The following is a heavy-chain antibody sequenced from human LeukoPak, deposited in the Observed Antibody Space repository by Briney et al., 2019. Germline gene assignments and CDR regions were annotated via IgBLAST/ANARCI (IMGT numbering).Heavy chain of an antibody. CDR3: ARVMYNYCSGGSCYSFDY. J-gene: IGHJ4*02. Sequence: ASVKVSCKASGGTFSSYAISWVRQAPGQGLEWMGGIIPIFGTANYAQKFQGRVTITADESTSTAYMELSSLRSEGTAVYYCARVMYNYCSGGSCYSFDYWGQGTLVTASS. CDR1: GGTFSSYA. V-gene: IGHV1-69*13. CDR2: IIPIFGTA. D-gene: IGHD2-15*01.